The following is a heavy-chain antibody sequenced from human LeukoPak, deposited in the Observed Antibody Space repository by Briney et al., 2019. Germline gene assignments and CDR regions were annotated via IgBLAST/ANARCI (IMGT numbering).Heavy chain of an antibody. CDR1: GFTFSNYG. D-gene: IGHD6-13*01. J-gene: IGHJ4*02. Sequence: GGSLRLSCAASGFTFSNYGMNWVRQAPGKGLEWLSYISSSGSTINYADSVKGRVTISRDNAKNSLYLQMNSLRAEDTAIYYCAREHSSTWYAGRGLFDYWGQGTLVTVSS. CDR2: ISSSGSTI. V-gene: IGHV3-48*03. CDR3: AREHSSTWYAGRGLFDY.